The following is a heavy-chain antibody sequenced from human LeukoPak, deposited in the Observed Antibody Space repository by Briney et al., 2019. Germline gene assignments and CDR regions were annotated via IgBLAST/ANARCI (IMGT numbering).Heavy chain of an antibody. CDR1: GFTFSSYE. CDR3: ARDISSGWRYYYYYYYMDV. J-gene: IGHJ6*03. D-gene: IGHD6-19*01. Sequence: GGSLRLSCAASGFTFSSYEMNWVRQAPGKGLEWVSYISSSGSTIYYADSVKGRFTISRDNAKNSLYLQMNSLRAEDTAVYYCARDISSGWRYYYYYYYMDVWGKGTTVTISS. CDR2: ISSSGSTI. V-gene: IGHV3-48*03.